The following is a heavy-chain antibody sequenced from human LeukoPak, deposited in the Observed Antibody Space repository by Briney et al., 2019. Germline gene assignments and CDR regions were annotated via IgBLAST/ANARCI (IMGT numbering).Heavy chain of an antibody. Sequence: GGSPRLSCAASGFTFSTYSMNWVRQAPGKGLEWVSYISRGSSTIYYADSVKGRFTISRDNAKNTLYLQMNSLRAEDTAVYYCTRGGSPPEALGDSFDFWGQGTMVTVSS. J-gene: IGHJ3*01. D-gene: IGHD1-26*01. CDR2: ISRGSSTI. V-gene: IGHV3-48*04. CDR1: GFTFSTYS. CDR3: TRGGSPPEALGDSFDF.